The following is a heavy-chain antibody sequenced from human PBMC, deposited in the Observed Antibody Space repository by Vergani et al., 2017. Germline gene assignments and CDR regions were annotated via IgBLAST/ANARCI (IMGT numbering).Heavy chain of an antibody. CDR2: IYYSGST. V-gene: IGHV4-39*01. J-gene: IGHJ2*01. CDR1: GGSISSSSYY. CDR3: ARQRGYSGYEWYFDL. D-gene: IGHD5-12*01. Sequence: QLQLQESGPGLVKPSETLSLTCTVSGGSISSSSYYWGWIRQPPGKGLEWIGSIYYSGSTYYNPSLKSRVTISVDTSKNQFSLKLSSVTAADTAVYYCARQRGYSGYEWYFDLWGRGTLVTVSS.